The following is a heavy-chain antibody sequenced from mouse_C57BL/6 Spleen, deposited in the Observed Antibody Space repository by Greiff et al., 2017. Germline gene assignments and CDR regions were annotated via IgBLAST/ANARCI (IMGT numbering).Heavy chain of an antibody. V-gene: IGHV1-22*01. CDR3: ARSYYGNLYYFDY. CDR2: INPNNGGT. D-gene: IGHD2-1*01. CDR1: GYTFTDYN. Sequence: EVQLQQSGPELVKPGASVKMSCKASGYTFTDYNMHWVKQSHGKSLEWIGYINPNNGGTSYNQKFKGKATLTVNKSSSTAYMELRSLTSEDSAVYYCARSYYGNLYYFDYWGQGTTLTVSS. J-gene: IGHJ2*01.